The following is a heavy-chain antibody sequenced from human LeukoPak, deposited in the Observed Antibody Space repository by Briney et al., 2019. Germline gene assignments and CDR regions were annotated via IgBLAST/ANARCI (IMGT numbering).Heavy chain of an antibody. V-gene: IGHV3-30*18. J-gene: IGHJ4*02. CDR1: GFTFSSYG. Sequence: PGRSLRLSYAASGFTFSSYGMHWVRRAPGKGLEWEADISYDGSNKYYADSVKGRFTISRDNSKNALYLQMNSLRAEDTAVYYCAKGRTLYDFWSGYVDYWGQGTLVTVSS. CDR3: AKGRTLYDFWSGYVDY. D-gene: IGHD3-3*01. CDR2: ISYDGSNK.